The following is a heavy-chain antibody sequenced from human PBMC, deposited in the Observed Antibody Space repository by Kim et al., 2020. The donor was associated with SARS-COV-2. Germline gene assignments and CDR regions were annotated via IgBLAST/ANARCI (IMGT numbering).Heavy chain of an antibody. Sequence: ADSVKGRFTISRDNSKNTLYLQMTSLRAEDTAVYYCARASTGVYYYGMDVWGQGTTVTVSS. V-gene: IGHV3-53*01. D-gene: IGHD4-17*01. CDR3: ARASTGVYYYGMDV. J-gene: IGHJ6*02.